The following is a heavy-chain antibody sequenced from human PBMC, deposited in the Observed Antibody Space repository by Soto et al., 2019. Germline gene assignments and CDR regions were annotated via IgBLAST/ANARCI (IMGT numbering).Heavy chain of an antibody. CDR2: ISTYDVAT. J-gene: IGHJ4*02. D-gene: IGHD5-18*01. CDR3: AREGYSNGVYFDY. Sequence: ASVKVSCKASGSTFTKYGISWVRQAPGQGLEWMGWISTYDVATNYPEEFQGRVTMTTDTCTTTAYMELGSLRSDDKAVYYCAREGYSNGVYFDYWGQGTLVTVSS. CDR1: GSTFTKYG. V-gene: IGHV1-18*04.